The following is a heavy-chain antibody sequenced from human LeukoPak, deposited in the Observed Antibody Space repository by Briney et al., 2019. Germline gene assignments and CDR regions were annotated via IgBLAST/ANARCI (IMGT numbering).Heavy chain of an antibody. CDR2: ISSSGSAI. CDR1: GFTFSDYY. D-gene: IGHD3-9*01. V-gene: IGHV3-11*01. J-gene: IGHJ1*01. Sequence: GGSLRLSCAASGFTFSDYYMSWIRQAPGKGLEWVSYISSSGSAIYYADSVKGRFTISRDNAKNSLYLQINSLRAEDTAVYYCARDILTGSQSRFQHWGQGTLVTVSS. CDR3: ARDILTGSQSRFQH.